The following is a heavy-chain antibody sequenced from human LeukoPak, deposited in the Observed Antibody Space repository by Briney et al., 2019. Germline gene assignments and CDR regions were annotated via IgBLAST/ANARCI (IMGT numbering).Heavy chain of an antibody. CDR1: GFIFNSYA. CDR2: ISGSDGGT. CDR3: AKGSRGYFDWLLYFDY. J-gene: IGHJ4*02. V-gene: IGHV3-23*01. Sequence: GGSLRLSCVASGFIFNSYAMSWVRQAPGKGLEWVSAISGSDGGTNYADSVKGRFTISRDNSKNTLYLQMNSLRAEDTAVYYCAKGSRGYFDWLLYFDYWGQGTLVTVSS. D-gene: IGHD3-9*01.